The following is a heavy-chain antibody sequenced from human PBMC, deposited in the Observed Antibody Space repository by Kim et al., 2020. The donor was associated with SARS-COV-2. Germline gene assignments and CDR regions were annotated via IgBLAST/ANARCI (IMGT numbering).Heavy chain of an antibody. D-gene: IGHD5-18*01. CDR2: IGEDGRHE. J-gene: IGHJ2*01. V-gene: IGHV3-30*04. Sequence: GGSLRLSCEVSGFSFSTYAMHWVRQAPGKGLEWVAVIGEDGRHENYGDSVKGRFTISRDNFKNTLYLQMNRLRVEDTSVFYCVRGASLWWYFDLWGRGTLVTVSS. CDR3: VRGASLWWYFDL. CDR1: GFSFSTYA.